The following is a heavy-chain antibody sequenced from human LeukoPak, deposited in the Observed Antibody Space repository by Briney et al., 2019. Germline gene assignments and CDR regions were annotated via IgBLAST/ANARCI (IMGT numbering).Heavy chain of an antibody. V-gene: IGHV4-61*08. D-gene: IGHD1-20*01. Sequence: PSETLSLTCTVSGGSISSGGYYWSWIRQPPGKGLEWIGYIYYSGSTNYNPSLKSRVSISVDTSKNQFSLKLSSVTAADTAVYYCARDRGGLTIDYWGQGTLVTVSS. CDR3: ARDRGGLTIDY. CDR2: IYYSGST. CDR1: GGSISSGGYY. J-gene: IGHJ4*02.